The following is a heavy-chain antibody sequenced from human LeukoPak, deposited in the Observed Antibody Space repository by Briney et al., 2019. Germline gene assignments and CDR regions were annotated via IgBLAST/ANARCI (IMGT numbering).Heavy chain of an antibody. CDR3: ARGMSVASSWFDP. D-gene: IGHD6-19*01. V-gene: IGHV3-23*01. Sequence: PGGSLRLSCAASGFTFTNYAMNWVRQAPGKGLEWVSSISGTVGTTYYADSVKGRFTISRDNSKNTLFLQIDSLRAEDTAVYYCARGMSVASSWFDPWGRGTLVTVSS. J-gene: IGHJ5*02. CDR1: GFTFTNYA. CDR2: ISGTVGTT.